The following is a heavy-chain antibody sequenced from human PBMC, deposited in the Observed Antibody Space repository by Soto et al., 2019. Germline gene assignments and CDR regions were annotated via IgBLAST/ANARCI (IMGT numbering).Heavy chain of an antibody. Sequence: QVQLVQSGAEVKKPGASVKVSCKASGYTFTSYDINWVRQATGQGLEWMGWMNPNSGNTGYAEKFQGRVTMTRNTSISTAYMELSSLRSEDTAVYYCARGQVSSSWYVSYYYYGMDVWGQGTTVTVSS. V-gene: IGHV1-8*01. CDR2: MNPNSGNT. CDR1: GYTFTSYD. D-gene: IGHD6-13*01. J-gene: IGHJ6*02. CDR3: ARGQVSSSWYVSYYYYGMDV.